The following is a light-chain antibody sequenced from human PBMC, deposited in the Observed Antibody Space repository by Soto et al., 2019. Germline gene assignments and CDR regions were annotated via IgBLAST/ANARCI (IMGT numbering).Light chain of an antibody. CDR2: EVR. CDR3: SSYTSSNTLI. V-gene: IGLV2-18*02. CDR1: SSDIGAYNR. J-gene: IGLJ2*01. Sequence: QSALTQPPSVSESPGQSVTISCTGTSSDIGAYNRVSWYQQPPGTAPKLMIYEVRDRTSGVPDRFSGSKSGNTASLTISGLQAEDEADYYCSSYTSSNTLIFGGGTKLTVL.